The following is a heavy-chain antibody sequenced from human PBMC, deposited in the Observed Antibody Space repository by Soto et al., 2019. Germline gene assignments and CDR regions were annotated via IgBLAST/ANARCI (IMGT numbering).Heavy chain of an antibody. D-gene: IGHD3-10*01. CDR2: IYYSGST. J-gene: IGHJ4*02. CDR1: GGSISSYY. Sequence: QVQLQESGPGLVKPSETLSLTGTVSGGSISSYYWSWIRQPPGKGLEWIGYIYYSGSTNYNPSLKSRVTISVDTSKNQFSLKLSSVTAADTAVYYCARGYYGSGGWRYYFDYWGQGTLVTVSS. CDR3: ARGYYGSGGWRYYFDY. V-gene: IGHV4-59*01.